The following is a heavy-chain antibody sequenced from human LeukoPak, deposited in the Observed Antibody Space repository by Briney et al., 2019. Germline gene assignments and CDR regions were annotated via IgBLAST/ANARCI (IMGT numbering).Heavy chain of an antibody. J-gene: IGHJ5*02. Sequence: ASVKVSCKVSGYTLTELSMHWVRQAPGQGLEWMGIINPSGGSTSYAQKFQGRVTMTRDTSTSTVYMELSSLRSEDTAVYYCARVASASSGWYRDWFDPWGQGTLVTVSS. CDR1: GYTLTELS. CDR2: INPSGGST. V-gene: IGHV1-46*01. CDR3: ARVASASSGWYRDWFDP. D-gene: IGHD6-19*01.